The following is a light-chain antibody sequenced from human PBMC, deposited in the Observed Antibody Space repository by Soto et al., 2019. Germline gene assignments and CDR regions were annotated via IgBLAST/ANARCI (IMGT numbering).Light chain of an antibody. CDR3: MQALQIPMT. CDR2: LGS. V-gene: IGKV2-28*01. CDR1: QSLLNYKGYVY. Sequence: DIVMSQSPVTLPVTPGEPASISCRSSQSLLNYKGYVYLDWYVQKPGHSPYLLFYLGSNRASGVPARFSGSVSGTDFTLEISRVEAADVRIYYCMQALQIPMTFGGGTRVDI. J-gene: IGKJ4*01.